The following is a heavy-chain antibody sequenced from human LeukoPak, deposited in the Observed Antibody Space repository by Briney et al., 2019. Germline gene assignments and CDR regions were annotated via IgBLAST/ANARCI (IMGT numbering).Heavy chain of an antibody. CDR2: DSDT. D-gene: IGHD3-22*01. Sequence: DSDTRYSPSFQGQVTISVDKSISTAYLQWSSLKASDTAVYYCARRDKYDSSGYYNYFDYWSQGTLVTVSS. CDR3: ARRDKYDSSGYYNYFDY. J-gene: IGHJ4*02. V-gene: IGHV5-51*01.